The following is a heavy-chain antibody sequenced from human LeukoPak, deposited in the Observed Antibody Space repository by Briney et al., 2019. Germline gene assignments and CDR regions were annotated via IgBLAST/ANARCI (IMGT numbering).Heavy chain of an antibody. CDR2: IYYSGST. V-gene: IGHV4-59*06. CDR3: ARVVYYDSSGYHRFDY. CDR1: GFTFSSYS. Sequence: AGGSLRLSCAASGFTFSSYSMNWVRQAPGKGLEWIGYIYYSGSTYYNPSLKSRVTISVDTSKNQFSLKLSSVTAADTAVYYCARVVYYDSSGYHRFDYWGQGTLVTVSS. D-gene: IGHD3-22*01. J-gene: IGHJ4*02.